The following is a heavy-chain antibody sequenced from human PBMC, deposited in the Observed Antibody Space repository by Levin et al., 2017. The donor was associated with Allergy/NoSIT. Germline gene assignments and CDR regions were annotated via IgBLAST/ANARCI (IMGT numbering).Heavy chain of an antibody. CDR1: GFTFSDYW. J-gene: IGHJ4*02. CDR3: ARVGYSSGATYFDY. D-gene: IGHD5-18*01. CDR2: IKHDGSEK. V-gene: IGHV3-7*01. Sequence: AGGSLRLSCAASGFTFSDYWMTWVRQAPGKGLEWVTIIKHDGSEKRYVDSVKGRFTVSRDNAKTSLFLQMNSLRAEDTAVYYCARVGYSSGATYFDYWGQGTLVTVSS.